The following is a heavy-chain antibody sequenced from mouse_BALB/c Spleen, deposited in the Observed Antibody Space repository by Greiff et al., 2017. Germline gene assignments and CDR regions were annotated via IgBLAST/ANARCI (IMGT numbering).Heavy chain of an antibody. V-gene: IGHV5-17*02. CDR1: GFTFSSFG. Sequence: EVKLVESGGGLVQPGGSRKLSCAASGFTFSSFGMHWVRQAPEKGLEWVAYISSGSSTIYYADTVKGRFTISRDNPKNTLFLQMTSLRSEDTAMYYCARYGNYGYWYFDVWGAGTTVTVSS. D-gene: IGHD2-1*01. CDR2: ISSGSSTI. CDR3: ARYGNYGYWYFDV. J-gene: IGHJ1*01.